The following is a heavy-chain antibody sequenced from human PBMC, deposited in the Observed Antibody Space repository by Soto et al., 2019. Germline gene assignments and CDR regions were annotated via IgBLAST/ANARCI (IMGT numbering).Heavy chain of an antibody. CDR1: TGSSDSFY. J-gene: IGHJ4*02. Sequence: QVQLQVSGPGLVKPSATLSLSCTVSTGSSDSFYWSWIRQPPGKGLEWIGYFFYTGSTNHNPSLKGRVTISLDMASSQLSLSLTSVTAADTAMYYCARSRDGYNLNPIDQWGQGLLVTVSS. D-gene: IGHD5-12*01. CDR2: FFYTGST. V-gene: IGHV4-59*01. CDR3: ARSRDGYNLNPIDQ.